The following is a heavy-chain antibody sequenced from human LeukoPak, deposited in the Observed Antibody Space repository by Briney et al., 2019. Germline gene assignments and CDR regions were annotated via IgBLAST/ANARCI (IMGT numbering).Heavy chain of an antibody. J-gene: IGHJ4*02. V-gene: IGHV4-59*08. CDR1: GGSISSYY. D-gene: IGHD3-10*01. CDR3: ARLAPSVSGVDY. CDR2: IYYSGST. Sequence: PSETLSLTCTVSGGSISSYYWSWIRQPPGKGLEWIGYIYYSGSTNYNPSLKSRVTISVDTSKNQFSLKLNSVTAADTAVYYCARLAPSVSGVDYWGQGTLVTVSS.